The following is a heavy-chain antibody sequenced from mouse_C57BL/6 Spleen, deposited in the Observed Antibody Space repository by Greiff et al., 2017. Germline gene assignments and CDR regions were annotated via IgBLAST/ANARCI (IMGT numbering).Heavy chain of an antibody. CDR1: GYSITSGYY. V-gene: IGHV3-6*01. D-gene: IGHD1-1*01. CDR3: ARDRGYGSSSDY. J-gene: IGHJ2*01. CDR2: ISYDGSN. Sequence: EVHLVESGPGLVKPSQSLSLTCSVTGYSITSGYYWNWIRQFPGNKLEWMGYISYDGSNNYNPSLKNRISITRDTSKNQFFLKLNSVTTEDTATYYCARDRGYGSSSDYWGQGTTLTVSS.